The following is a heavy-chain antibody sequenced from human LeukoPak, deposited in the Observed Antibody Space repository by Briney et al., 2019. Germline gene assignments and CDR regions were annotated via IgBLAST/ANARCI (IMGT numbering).Heavy chain of an antibody. V-gene: IGHV1-8*01. CDR3: ARTLLDSYDFWSGSRDYYYYGMDV. D-gene: IGHD3-3*01. CDR1: GYTFTSYD. Sequence: ASVKVSCKASGYTFTSYDINWVRQATGQGLEWMGWMNPNSGNTGYAQKFQGRVAMTRNTSISTAYMELSSLRSEDTAVYYCARTLLDSYDFWSGSRDYYYYGMDVWGQGTTVTVSS. J-gene: IGHJ6*02. CDR2: MNPNSGNT.